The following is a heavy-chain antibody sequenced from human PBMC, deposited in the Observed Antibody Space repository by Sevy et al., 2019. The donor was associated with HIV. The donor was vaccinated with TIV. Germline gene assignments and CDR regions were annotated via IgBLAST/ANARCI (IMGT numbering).Heavy chain of an antibody. V-gene: IGHV3-7*01. D-gene: IGHD3-3*01. CDR1: GFTVTDYW. CDR2: IKQDESEK. Sequence: GGSLRLSCAASGFTVTDYWMSWVRQTPGKGLEWVATIKQDESEKYYVDSVKGRLAISRDNDKNSVSLQMNGLRVEDAALYYCAREVGGFNWRPYYFDSWGQGTLVTVSS. J-gene: IGHJ4*02. CDR3: AREVGGFNWRPYYFDS.